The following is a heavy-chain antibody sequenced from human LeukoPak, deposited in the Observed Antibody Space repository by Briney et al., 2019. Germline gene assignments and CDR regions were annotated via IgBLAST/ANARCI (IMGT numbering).Heavy chain of an antibody. V-gene: IGHV4-31*11. Sequence: PSETLSLTCAVYGGSFSGYYWSWIRQHPGKGLEWIGYIYYSGSTYYNPSLKSRVTISVDTSKNQFSLKLSSVTAADTAVYYCARAPYDYVWGSYRPQYFQHWGQGTLVTVSS. D-gene: IGHD3-16*02. CDR2: IYYSGST. CDR3: ARAPYDYVWGSYRPQYFQH. CDR1: GGSFSGYY. J-gene: IGHJ1*01.